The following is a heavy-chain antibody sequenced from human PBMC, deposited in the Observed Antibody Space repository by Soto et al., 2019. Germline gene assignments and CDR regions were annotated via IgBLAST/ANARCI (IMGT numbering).Heavy chain of an antibody. D-gene: IGHD5-18*01. Sequence: EVQLLESGGGLVQPGGSLRLSCAASGFTFSSYAMSWVRQAPGKGLEWVSAISGSGGSTYYADSVKGRFTISRDNSKNTLYLQMNSLRAEDAAVYYCAKVRGYSYGSLYFDYWGQGTLVTVSS. V-gene: IGHV3-23*01. CDR3: AKVRGYSYGSLYFDY. CDR1: GFTFSSYA. CDR2: ISGSGGST. J-gene: IGHJ4*02.